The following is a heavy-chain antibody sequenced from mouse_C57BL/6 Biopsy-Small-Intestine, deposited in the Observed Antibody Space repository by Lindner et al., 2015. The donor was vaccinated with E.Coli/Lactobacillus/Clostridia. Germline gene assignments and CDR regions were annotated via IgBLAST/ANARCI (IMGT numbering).Heavy chain of an antibody. Sequence: SVKVSCKPSGYGFTDYRIDWVRQAPGQRLEWMGWVNPRSGDTHYVQKFQGRVAMTRDTSISTAYMELRGLTSDDTAMYYCARDFMGSFDYWGQGTLVTVSS. J-gene: IGHJ4*01. V-gene: IGHV1-84*02. D-gene: IGHD1-1*01. CDR3: ARDFMGSFDY. CDR1: GYGFTDYR. CDR2: VNPRSGDT.